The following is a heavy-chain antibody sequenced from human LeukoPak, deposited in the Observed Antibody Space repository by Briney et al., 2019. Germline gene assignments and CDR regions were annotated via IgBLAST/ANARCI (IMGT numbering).Heavy chain of an antibody. Sequence: ASVKVSCKASGNIFTGYYMHWVRQAPGQGLEWMGWINPNSGGTNYAQKFQGRVTMTRDTSISTAYMELSRLRSEDTAMYYCARRYCTNGVCYHDRGAFDIWGQGTMVTVSS. CDR2: INPNSGGT. J-gene: IGHJ3*02. CDR1: GNIFTGYY. V-gene: IGHV1-2*02. CDR3: ARRYCTNGVCYHDRGAFDI. D-gene: IGHD2-8*01.